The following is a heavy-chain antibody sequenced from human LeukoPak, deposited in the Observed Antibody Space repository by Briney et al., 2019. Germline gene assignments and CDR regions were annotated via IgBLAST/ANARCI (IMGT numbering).Heavy chain of an antibody. J-gene: IGHJ5*02. D-gene: IGHD1-26*01. V-gene: IGHV3-73*01. CDR1: GFTFDDYG. Sequence: GGSLRLSCAASGFTFDDYGMSWVRQASGKGLEWVGRIRSKANSYATAYAASVKGRFTISRDDSKNTAYLQMNSLKTEDTAVYYCTRLIVGATRSFDPWGQGTLVTVSS. CDR3: TRLIVGATRSFDP. CDR2: IRSKANSYAT.